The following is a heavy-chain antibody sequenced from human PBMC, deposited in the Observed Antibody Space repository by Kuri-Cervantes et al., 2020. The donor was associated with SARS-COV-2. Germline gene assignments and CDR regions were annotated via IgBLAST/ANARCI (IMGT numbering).Heavy chain of an antibody. V-gene: IGHV3-9*01. CDR3: AREEWLHIHDAFDI. Sequence: GGSLRLSCAASRFTFADYAMHWVRQAPGKGLEWVSGISWNSGSIGYADSVKGRFTISRDNAKNSLYLQMNSVRAEDTAVYYCAREEWLHIHDAFDIWGQGTMVTVSS. J-gene: IGHJ3*02. CDR2: ISWNSGSI. D-gene: IGHD5-24*01. CDR1: RFTFADYA.